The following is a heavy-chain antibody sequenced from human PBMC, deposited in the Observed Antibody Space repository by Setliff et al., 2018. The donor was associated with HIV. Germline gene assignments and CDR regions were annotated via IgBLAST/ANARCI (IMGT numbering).Heavy chain of an antibody. CDR3: ARQGEVTAVAPFNNFYMDV. Sequence: GRSLKISCKGAGYSFTRNWIGWVRQMPGKGLEWMGIIYPGDSDTRYSPSFQGQVTISADRSISTAYLQWRSLKASDTAMYYCARQGEVTAVAPFNNFYMDVWGKGTAVTVSS. CDR2: IYPGDSDT. J-gene: IGHJ6*03. CDR1: GYSFTRNW. V-gene: IGHV5-51*01. D-gene: IGHD2-21*02.